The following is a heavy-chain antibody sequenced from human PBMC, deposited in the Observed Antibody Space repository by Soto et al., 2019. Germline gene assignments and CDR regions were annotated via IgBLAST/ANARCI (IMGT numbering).Heavy chain of an antibody. CDR1: GGSISSYY. CDR2: IYYSGST. Sequence: PXETLSLTFTVSGGSISSYYWSWIRQPPGKGLEWIGYIYYSGSTNYNPSLKSRVTISVDTSKNQFSLKLSSVTAADTAVYYCARSPKIHYYYYGMDVWGQGTTVTVSS. CDR3: ARSPKIHYYYYGMDV. J-gene: IGHJ6*02. V-gene: IGHV4-59*01.